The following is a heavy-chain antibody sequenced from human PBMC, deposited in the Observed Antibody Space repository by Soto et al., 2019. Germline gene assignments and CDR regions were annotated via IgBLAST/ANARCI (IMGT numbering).Heavy chain of an antibody. D-gene: IGHD3-9*01. V-gene: IGHV3-23*01. CDR2: ISGSGGST. Sequence: GSLRLSCAASGFTFSSYAMSWVRQAPGKGLEWVSAISGSGGSTYYADSVKGRFTISRDNSKNTLYLQMNSLRAEDTAVYYCAKEAYYDILTGYYNWFDPWGQGTLVTVSS. J-gene: IGHJ5*02. CDR1: GFTFSSYA. CDR3: AKEAYYDILTGYYNWFDP.